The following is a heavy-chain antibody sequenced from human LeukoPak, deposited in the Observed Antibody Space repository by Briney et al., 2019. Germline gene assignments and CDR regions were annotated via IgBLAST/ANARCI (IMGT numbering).Heavy chain of an antibody. CDR3: AKAGGIGGYYYGMDV. V-gene: IGHV3-30*18. Sequence: QPGGSLRLSCAASGFTFSSYGMHWVRQAPGKGLEWVAVISYDGTNKYYADSVKGRFTISRDNSKNTVYLQMNSLRAEDTAVYYCAKAGGIGGYYYGMDVWGKGTTVTVSS. J-gene: IGHJ6*04. CDR2: ISYDGTNK. CDR1: GFTFSSYG. D-gene: IGHD3-16*01.